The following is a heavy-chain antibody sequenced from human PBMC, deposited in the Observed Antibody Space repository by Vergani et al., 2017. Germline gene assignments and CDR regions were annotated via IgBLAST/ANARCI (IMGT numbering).Heavy chain of an antibody. CDR3: ATECTRGGCPDNYGMDV. D-gene: IGHD2-8*01. Sequence: EVQLVESGGGLVQPGRSLRPSCAASGFTFDDYAMHWVRQAPGKGLEGGSGISWNSGSIGNADSVKDRFTISRDNDKISLYLQMNSLRAEDMALYYCATECTRGGCPDNYGMDVWGQGATVTVSS. CDR2: ISWNSGSI. V-gene: IGHV3-9*03. CDR1: GFTFDDYA. J-gene: IGHJ6*02.